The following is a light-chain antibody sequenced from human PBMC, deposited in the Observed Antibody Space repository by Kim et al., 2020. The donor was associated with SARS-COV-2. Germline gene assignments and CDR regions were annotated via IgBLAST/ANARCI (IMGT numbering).Light chain of an antibody. V-gene: IGLV4-69*01. Sequence: VIPPYTASSENSTYDGEWHQQRAEKGTRYLIKGNSEGSKNKGDGRPDRISGSASGAERYLTIPSLQSEDEADYYCQTWGPGIRVFGGGTQLTVL. CDR2: GNSEGSK. J-gene: IGLJ3*02. CDR1: SENSTYD. CDR3: QTWGPGIRV.